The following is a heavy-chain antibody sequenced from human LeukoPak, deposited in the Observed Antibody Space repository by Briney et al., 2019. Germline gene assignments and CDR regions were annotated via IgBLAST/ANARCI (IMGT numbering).Heavy chain of an antibody. CDR3: ARDAYCSSSSCCNKYFDY. J-gene: IGHJ4*02. CDR2: ISYDGSNK. V-gene: IGHV3-30-3*01. Sequence: GGSLRLSCAASGFTFSSYAMHWVRQAPGKGLEWVAVISYDGSNKYYADSVKGRFTISRDNSKNTLYLQMNSLRAEDTAVYYCARDAYCSSSSCCNKYFDYWGQGTLVTVSS. CDR1: GFTFSSYA. D-gene: IGHD2-2*01.